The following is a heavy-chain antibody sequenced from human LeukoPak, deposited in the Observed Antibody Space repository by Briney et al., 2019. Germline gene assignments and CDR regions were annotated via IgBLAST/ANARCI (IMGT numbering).Heavy chain of an antibody. CDR3: ARPLGPASIAPYGMDV. CDR1: GYTFTGYY. Sequence: ASVKVSCKASGYTFTGYYMHWVRQAPGQGLEWMGWINPNSGGTNSAQKFQGRVTMTRDTSISTAYMDLSRLRSDDTAVYYCARPLGPASIAPYGMDVWGQGTTVTVS. J-gene: IGHJ6*02. D-gene: IGHD6-6*01. CDR2: INPNSGGT. V-gene: IGHV1-2*02.